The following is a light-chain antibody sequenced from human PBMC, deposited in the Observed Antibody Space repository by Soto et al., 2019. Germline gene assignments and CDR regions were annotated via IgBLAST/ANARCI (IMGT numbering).Light chain of an antibody. Sequence: QSALTQPASVSGSPGQSITISCTGTSSDVGGYNFVSWYQQHPGKAPKLMIYDVSSRPSGVSNRFSGSKSGNTASLTISGLQAEDEADYYCSSYAGSSTLYVFGTGTKLTVL. CDR2: DVS. J-gene: IGLJ1*01. CDR3: SSYAGSSTLYV. V-gene: IGLV2-14*01. CDR1: SSDVGGYNF.